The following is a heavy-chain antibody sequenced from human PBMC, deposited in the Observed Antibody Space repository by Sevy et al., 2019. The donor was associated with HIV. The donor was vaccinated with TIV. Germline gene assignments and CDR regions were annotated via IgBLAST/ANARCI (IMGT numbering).Heavy chain of an antibody. J-gene: IGHJ4*02. V-gene: IGHV3-73*01. CDR3: SSQRTIALSGDYFDY. D-gene: IGHD6-13*01. Sequence: GGCLRLSCAASGFTFTGSTMYWVRQASGKGLEWVARIRSRAKTYATAYAASVKGRFTISRDGSRNTACLQMNSLKTEDTAVYYCSSQRTIALSGDYFDYWGQGTLVTVSS. CDR2: IRSRAKTYAT. CDR1: GFTFTGST.